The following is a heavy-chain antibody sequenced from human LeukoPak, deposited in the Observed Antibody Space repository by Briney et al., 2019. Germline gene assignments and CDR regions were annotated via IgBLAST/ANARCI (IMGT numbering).Heavy chain of an antibody. CDR1: GFTFSNYW. V-gene: IGHV3-23*01. Sequence: AGGSLRLSCAASGFTFSNYWMSWVRQAPGKGLEWVSAISGSGGSTYYADSVKGRFTISRDNAKNSLYLQMNSLRVEDTAVYYCARDRAVAGLFDYWGQGNLVTVSS. CDR3: ARDRAVAGLFDY. CDR2: ISGSGGST. J-gene: IGHJ4*02. D-gene: IGHD6-19*01.